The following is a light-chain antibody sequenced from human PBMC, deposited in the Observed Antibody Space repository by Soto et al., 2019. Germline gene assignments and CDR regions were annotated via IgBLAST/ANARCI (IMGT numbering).Light chain of an antibody. CDR3: QQYKQWPVA. CDR2: GAS. V-gene: IGKV3-15*01. J-gene: IGKJ4*01. CDR1: HSVGSN. Sequence: VMTQSPTTLSVSPGERATLSCRASHSVGSNLAWYQQNPGQAPRLLIYGASTRATGVPARFSGSGSATQFTLTISSLQSEDSGFYYFQQYKQWPVAFGGGTNVEIK.